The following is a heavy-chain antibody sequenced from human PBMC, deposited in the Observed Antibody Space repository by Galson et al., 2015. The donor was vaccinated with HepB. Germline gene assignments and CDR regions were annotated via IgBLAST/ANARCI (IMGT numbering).Heavy chain of an antibody. CDR1: GGTLSSYT. Sequence: SVKVSCKASGGTLSSYTISWVRQAPGQGLEWMGRIIPILGIANYAQKFQGRVTITADTSTSTAYMELGSLRSDDTAVYYCAIGMEGSGWPNWFDPWGQGTLVTVSS. CDR2: IIPILGIA. J-gene: IGHJ5*02. V-gene: IGHV1-69*02. D-gene: IGHD6-19*01. CDR3: AIGMEGSGWPNWFDP.